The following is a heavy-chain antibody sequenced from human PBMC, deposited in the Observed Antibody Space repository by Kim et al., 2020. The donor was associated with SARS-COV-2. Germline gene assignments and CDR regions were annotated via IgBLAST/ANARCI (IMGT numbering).Heavy chain of an antibody. CDR3: ARDRTPYRWGVFGPEFDY. CDR1: GFTFSSYA. CDR2: ISYDGSNK. V-gene: IGHV3-30-3*01. D-gene: IGHD3-16*01. J-gene: IGHJ4*02. Sequence: GGSLRLSCAASGFTFSSYAMHWVRQAPGKGLEWVAVISYDGSNKYYADSVKGRFTISRDNSKNTLYLQMNSLRAEDTAVYYCARDRTPYRWGVFGPEFDYWGQGTLVTVSS.